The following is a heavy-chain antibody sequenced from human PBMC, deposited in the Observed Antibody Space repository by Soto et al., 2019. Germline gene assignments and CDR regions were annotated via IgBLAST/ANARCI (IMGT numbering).Heavy chain of an antibody. J-gene: IGHJ5*02. Sequence: SETLSLTCTVSGGSVSSGSYYWSWIRQPPGKGLEWIGYIYYSGSTNYNPSLKSRVTISVDTSKNQFSLKLSSVTAADTAVYYCARKGPPLVTPPVGGTKQTRNWFDPWGQGTLVTVSS. CDR3: ARKGPPLVTPPVGGTKQTRNWFDP. D-gene: IGHD2-21*02. CDR1: GGSVSSGSYY. CDR2: IYYSGST. V-gene: IGHV4-61*01.